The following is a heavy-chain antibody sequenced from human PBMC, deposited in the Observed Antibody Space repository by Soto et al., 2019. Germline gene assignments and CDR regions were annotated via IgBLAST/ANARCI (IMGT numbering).Heavy chain of an antibody. CDR1: GGPFSSYA. CDR3: AGSQRSSTMSESYDYYCYGMDF. J-gene: IGHJ6*02. CDR2: IIPISGMA. Sequence: QVQLVQAGAEVKKPGSSVKVSCMASGGPFSSYAISWVRQATGQGLEWMGGIIPISGMANYGQKFQGRVTITADECTSTAYMELSTLRSDDTAVYSSAGSQRSSTMSESYDYYCYGMDFWGQGTRVNVSS. D-gene: IGHD3-10*02. V-gene: IGHV1-69*01.